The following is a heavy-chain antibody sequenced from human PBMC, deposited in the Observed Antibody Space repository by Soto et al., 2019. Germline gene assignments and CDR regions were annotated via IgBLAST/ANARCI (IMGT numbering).Heavy chain of an antibody. CDR2: ISYDGSNK. CDR3: AKDHVGAAAGTAAY. Sequence: QVQLVESGGGVVQPVRSLRLSCAASGFTFSSYGMHWVRQAPGKGLEWVAVISYDGSNKYYADSVKGRFTISRDNSKNTLYLQMNSLRAEDTAVYECAKDHVGAAAGTAAYWGQGTLVTVSS. CDR1: GFTFSSYG. D-gene: IGHD6-13*01. J-gene: IGHJ4*02. V-gene: IGHV3-30*18.